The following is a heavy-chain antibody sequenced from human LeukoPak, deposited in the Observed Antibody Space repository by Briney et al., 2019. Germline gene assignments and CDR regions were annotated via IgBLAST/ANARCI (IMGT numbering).Heavy chain of an antibody. D-gene: IGHD1-26*01. CDR2: ISYDGSNK. CDR3: AKSSGSYLD. Sequence: PGGSLRLSCAASGFTFSSYAMHWVRQAPGKGLEWVAVISYDGSNKYYADSVKGRFTISRDNSKNTLYLQMNSLRAEDTAVYYCAKSSGSYLDWGQGTLVTVSS. J-gene: IGHJ4*02. V-gene: IGHV3-30-3*02. CDR1: GFTFSSYA.